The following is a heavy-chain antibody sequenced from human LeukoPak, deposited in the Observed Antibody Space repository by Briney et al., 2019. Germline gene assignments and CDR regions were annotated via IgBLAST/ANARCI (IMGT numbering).Heavy chain of an antibody. Sequence: SVKVSCKASGGTFSSYAISWVRQAPGQGLEWMGGIIPIFGTANYAQKFQGRVTITADESTSTAYMELSSLRSEDTAVYRCARLEITTVTTSDYWGQGTLVTVSS. D-gene: IGHD4-17*01. V-gene: IGHV1-69*13. J-gene: IGHJ4*02. CDR1: GGTFSSYA. CDR3: ARLEITTVTTSDY. CDR2: IIPIFGTA.